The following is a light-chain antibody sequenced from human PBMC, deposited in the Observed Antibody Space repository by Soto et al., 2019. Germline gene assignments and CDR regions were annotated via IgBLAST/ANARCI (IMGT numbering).Light chain of an antibody. Sequence: QSVLTQPPSASGSPGQSVTISCTGTSSDVGGYNYVSWYQQHPGKAPKLMIYEVSKRPSGVPDRFSGSKSGNTASLTFSGLQAEDEADYYCSSYAGSNWWVFGTGTKVTVL. CDR1: SSDVGGYNY. V-gene: IGLV2-8*01. CDR2: EVS. CDR3: SSYAGSNWWV. J-gene: IGLJ1*01.